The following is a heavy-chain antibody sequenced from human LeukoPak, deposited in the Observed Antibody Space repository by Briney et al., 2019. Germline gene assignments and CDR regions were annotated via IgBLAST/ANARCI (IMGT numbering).Heavy chain of an antibody. Sequence: PSETLSLTCTVSGGSISSYYGSWIRQPPGKGLEWIGYIYYSGSTNYNPSLKSRVTISVDTSKNQFSLKLSSVTAADTAVYHCASSSYSSSWYYYGMDVWGQGTTVTVSS. CDR1: GGSISSYY. V-gene: IGHV4-59*08. CDR3: ASSSYSSSWYYYGMDV. J-gene: IGHJ6*02. CDR2: IYYSGST. D-gene: IGHD6-13*01.